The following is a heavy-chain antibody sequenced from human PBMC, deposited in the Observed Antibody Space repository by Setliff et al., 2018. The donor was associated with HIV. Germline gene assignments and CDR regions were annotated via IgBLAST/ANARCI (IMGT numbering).Heavy chain of an antibody. J-gene: IGHJ4*02. CDR2: IGAVGTPT. CDR3: ARDPLPDFRGWCY. Sequence: GGSLRLSCAASGFTFSTYAMGWVRQAAGKGLEWVSTIGAVGTPTHYAESVKGRFTISRDNAKNSLYLQMNSLRAEDTAVYYCARDPLPDFRGWCYWGQGTLVTVSS. D-gene: IGHD3-10*01. V-gene: IGHV3-23*01. CDR1: GFTFSTYA.